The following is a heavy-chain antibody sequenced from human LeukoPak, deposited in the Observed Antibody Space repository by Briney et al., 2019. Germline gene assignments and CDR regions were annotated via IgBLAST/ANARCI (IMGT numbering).Heavy chain of an antibody. CDR3: TRRVSTTRWFDP. CDR1: GFTFSSYW. Sequence: PGGSLRLSCAASGFTFSSYWMHWVRQAPGKGLVWVSRIKSDGSTTNYADSVKGRFTISRDNAENTLYLQMNSLRVEDTAVYCCTRRVSTTRWFDPWGQGTLVTVSS. D-gene: IGHD2-15*01. V-gene: IGHV3-74*01. CDR2: IKSDGSTT. J-gene: IGHJ5*02.